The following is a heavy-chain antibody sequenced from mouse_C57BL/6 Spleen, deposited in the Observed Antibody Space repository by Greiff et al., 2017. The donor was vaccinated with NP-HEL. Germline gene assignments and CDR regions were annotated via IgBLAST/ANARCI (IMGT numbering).Heavy chain of an antibody. CDR2: INPSTGDT. Sequence: VQLQQSGPALVKPGASVKISCKASGYSFTGYYMNWVKQSPEKSLEWIGEINPSTGDTTYNQKFKSKTTLTVDKSSSTAYMQLKSLTSEDSAVYYCARGRGSSDFFAYWGQGTLVTVSA. D-gene: IGHD3-2*02. CDR1: GYSFTGYY. V-gene: IGHV1-42*01. J-gene: IGHJ3*01. CDR3: ARGRGSSDFFAY.